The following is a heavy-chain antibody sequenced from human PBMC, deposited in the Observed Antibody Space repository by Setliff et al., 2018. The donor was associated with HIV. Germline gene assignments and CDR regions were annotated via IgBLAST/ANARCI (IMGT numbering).Heavy chain of an antibody. J-gene: IGHJ4*02. CDR3: AISIVGVTSEMY. Sequence: SETLSLTCTVSGGSISNSRYYWSWIRQPPGKGLEWIGSIYYSGSTYYNPSLKNRVTVSVDTSKTQYSLKMISVTAADTAMYYCAISIVGVTSEMYWAQGTLVTVSS. V-gene: IGHV4-39*07. CDR2: IYYSGST. D-gene: IGHD2-21*02. CDR1: GGSISNSRYY.